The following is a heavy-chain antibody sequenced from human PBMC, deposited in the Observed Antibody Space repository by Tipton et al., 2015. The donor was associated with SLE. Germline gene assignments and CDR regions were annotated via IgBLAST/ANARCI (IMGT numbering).Heavy chain of an antibody. CDR1: GGSISSSSYY. J-gene: IGHJ6*03. D-gene: IGHD2-15*01. V-gene: IGHV4-39*01. Sequence: TLSLTCSVSGGSISSSSYYWGWIRQPPGKGLEWIGSIYYSGSTYYNPSLKSRVTISVDTSKNQFSLNLRSVTAADTAMYYCARGVAGYSFFSYMDVWGKGTTVTIS. CDR2: IYYSGST. CDR3: ARGVAGYSFFSYMDV.